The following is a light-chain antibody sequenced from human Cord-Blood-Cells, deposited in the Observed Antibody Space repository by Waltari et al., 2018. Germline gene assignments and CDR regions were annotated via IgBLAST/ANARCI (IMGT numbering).Light chain of an antibody. J-gene: IGLJ2*01. Sequence: QSALTQPPSASGSPGQSVTISCTGTSSDVGGYNYVSWYQQHPGKAPKLMIYEVSKLPSGFPDRFSGSKAGNTASLTVSGLQAEDEADYYCSSYAGSNNLVFGGGTKLTVL. CDR2: EVS. CDR1: SSDVGGYNY. CDR3: SSYAGSNNLV. V-gene: IGLV2-8*01.